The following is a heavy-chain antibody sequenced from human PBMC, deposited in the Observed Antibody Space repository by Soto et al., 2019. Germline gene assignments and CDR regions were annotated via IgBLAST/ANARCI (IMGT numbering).Heavy chain of an antibody. CDR1: GFTVSSSY. CDR2: IYSGGST. J-gene: IGHJ2*01. D-gene: IGHD6-6*01. V-gene: IGHV3-53*01. CDR3: ARLSWQLAHWYFDL. Sequence: EVQLVESGGGLIQPGGSLRLSCAASGFTVSSSYMSWVRQAPGKGLEWVSVIYSGGSTYYADSVKGRFTLSRDTSKNTLYLQMNSLRAEDTAVYYCARLSWQLAHWYFDLLGRGTLVTVSS.